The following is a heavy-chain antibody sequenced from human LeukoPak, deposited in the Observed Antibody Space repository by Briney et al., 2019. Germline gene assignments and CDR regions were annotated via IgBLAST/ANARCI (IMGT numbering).Heavy chain of an antibody. CDR2: IFYDGNGK. J-gene: IGHJ4*02. Sequence: PGGSLRLSCAASGFVFSDYGMHWVRQAPGKGLEWVAAIFYDGNGKYYADSVKGRFTISRDNSKNTLYLQMNSLRAEDTAVYSCARLGSGWGIDYWGQGTLVTVSA. CDR1: GFVFSDYG. D-gene: IGHD6-19*01. V-gene: IGHV3-33*01. CDR3: ARLGSGWGIDY.